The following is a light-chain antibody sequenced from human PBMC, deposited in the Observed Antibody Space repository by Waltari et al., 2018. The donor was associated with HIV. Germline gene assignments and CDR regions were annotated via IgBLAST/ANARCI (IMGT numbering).Light chain of an antibody. CDR3: HQYYTTPQT. CDR2: WAS. CDR1: QSVLYSSNNKNY. J-gene: IGKJ1*01. V-gene: IGKV4-1*01. Sequence: DIVVTQSPDSLALSLGERATINCKFSQSVLYSSNNKNYLAWYQQKPGQPPKLLIYWASARESGVPDRFSGSGSGTDFTLTINSLRAEDAAVYFCHQYYTTPQTFGQGTKVEIK.